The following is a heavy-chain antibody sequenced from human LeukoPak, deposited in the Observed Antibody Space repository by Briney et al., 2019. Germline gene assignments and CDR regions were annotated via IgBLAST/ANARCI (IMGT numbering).Heavy chain of an antibody. CDR3: ARGGGSYSDDAFDI. CDR2: IIPIFGIA. D-gene: IGHD1-26*01. Sequence: GSSVKVSCKASGGTFSSYAISWVRQAPGQGLEWMGRIIPIFGIANYAQKFQGRVTITADKSTSTAHMELSSLRSEDTAVYYCARGGGSYSDDAFDIWGQGTMVTVSS. J-gene: IGHJ3*02. V-gene: IGHV1-69*04. CDR1: GGTFSSYA.